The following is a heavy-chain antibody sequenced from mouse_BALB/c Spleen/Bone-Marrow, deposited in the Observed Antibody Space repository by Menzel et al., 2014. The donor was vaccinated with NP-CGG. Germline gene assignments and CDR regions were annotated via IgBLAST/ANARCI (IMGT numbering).Heavy chain of an antibody. CDR2: IYPGSGNT. CDR3: ARPPYYYGSRPYCYFDV. V-gene: IGHV1-84*02. CDR1: GYTFTDYC. D-gene: IGHD1-1*01. J-gene: IGHJ1*01. Sequence: QVQLQQPGPELVKPGASVKISCKASGYTFTDYCINWVKQKPGQGLEWIGWIYPGSGNTQYNEKFKGKATLTVDTSSNTAYMQLSSLTSEGTAVYFCARPPYYYGSRPYCYFDVGGAGTTVTVSS.